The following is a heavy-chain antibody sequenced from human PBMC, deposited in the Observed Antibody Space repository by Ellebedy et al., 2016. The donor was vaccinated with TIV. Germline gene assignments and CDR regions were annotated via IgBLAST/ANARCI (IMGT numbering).Heavy chain of an antibody. CDR3: ARDRGAVAGTVADY. V-gene: IGHV3-23*01. CDR2: ISGSGGST. J-gene: IGHJ4*02. CDR1: GFTFSSYA. Sequence: GESLKISXAASGFTFSSYAMSWVRQAPGKGLEWVSAISGSGGSTYYADSVKGRFTISRDNSKNTLYLQMNSLRAEDTAVYYCARDRGAVAGTVADYWGQGTLVTVSS. D-gene: IGHD6-19*01.